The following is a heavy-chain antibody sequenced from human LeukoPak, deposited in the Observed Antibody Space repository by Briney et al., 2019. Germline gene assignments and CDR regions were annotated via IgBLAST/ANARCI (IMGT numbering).Heavy chain of an antibody. V-gene: IGHV1-69*13. CDR2: IIPIFGTA. Sequence: SVKVSCKASGGTFSSYAISWVRQAPGQGLEWMGGIIPIFGTANYAQKFQGRVTITADESTSTAYMELSSLRSEDTAVYYCARPQGSGYRRAFDIWGQGTMVTVSS. CDR3: ARPQGSGYRRAFDI. CDR1: GGTFSSYA. D-gene: IGHD6-13*01. J-gene: IGHJ3*02.